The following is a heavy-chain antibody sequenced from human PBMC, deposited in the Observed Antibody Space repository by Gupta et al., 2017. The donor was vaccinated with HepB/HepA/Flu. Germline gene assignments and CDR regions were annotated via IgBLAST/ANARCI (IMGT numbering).Heavy chain of an antibody. D-gene: IGHD3-16*01. CDR2: ISGSGGST. Sequence: VPLLDSGRGLVQPVGSLRLSCGASGLPFSSYAVSGVRQAPGKGLEWVSAISGSGGSTYYADSVKGRFTISRNNSKNTLYLQMNSLRAEDTAVYYCARDTFGGGGDAFDIWGQGTMVTVSS. J-gene: IGHJ3*02. CDR3: ARDTFGGGGDAFDI. CDR1: GLPFSSYA. V-gene: IGHV3-23*01.